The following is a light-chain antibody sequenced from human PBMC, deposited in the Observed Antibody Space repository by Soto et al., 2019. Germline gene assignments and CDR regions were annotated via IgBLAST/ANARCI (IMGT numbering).Light chain of an antibody. Sequence: EIVLTQSPGTLSLSPGERATLSCRASQSVSSSYLAWYQQKPGQAPRLLIYGASSRATGSPDRFSGSGSGTEFTITISRLEPEDFAVYYCQQYGSSPVYTFGQGTKLEIK. CDR2: GAS. V-gene: IGKV3-20*01. CDR3: QQYGSSPVYT. J-gene: IGKJ2*01. CDR1: QSVSSSY.